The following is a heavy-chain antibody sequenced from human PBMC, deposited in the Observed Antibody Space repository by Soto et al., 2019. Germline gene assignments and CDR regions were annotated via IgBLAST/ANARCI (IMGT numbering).Heavy chain of an antibody. CDR2: IYHSGST. V-gene: IGHV4-4*02. CDR3: ARVSIPIYYYYYMDV. J-gene: IGHJ6*03. Sequence: QVQLQESGPGLVKPSGTLSLTCAVSSGSISSSNWWSWVRQPPGKGLEWIGEIYHSGSTNYNPSLKSRVTISVDKSKNQFSLKLRSVTAADTAVYYCARVSIPIYYYYYMDVWGKGTTVTVSS. CDR1: SGSISSSNW.